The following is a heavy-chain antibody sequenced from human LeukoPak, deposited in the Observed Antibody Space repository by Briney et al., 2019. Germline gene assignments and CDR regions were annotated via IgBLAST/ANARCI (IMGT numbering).Heavy chain of an antibody. CDR2: IKQDGSEK. V-gene: IGHV3-7*04. CDR3: ARYCGGDCYGMDV. CDR1: GFTFSNYW. J-gene: IGHJ6*02. Sequence: GGSLRLSCAASGFTFSNYWMSWVRQAPGKGLEWVANIKQDGSEKDYVDSVKGRFTISRDNAKNPLYLQMNSLRAEDTAVYYCARYCGGDCYGMDVWGQGTTVTVSS. D-gene: IGHD2-21*01.